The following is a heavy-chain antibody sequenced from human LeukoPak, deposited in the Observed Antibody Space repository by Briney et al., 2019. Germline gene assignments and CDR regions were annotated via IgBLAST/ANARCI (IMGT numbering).Heavy chain of an antibody. J-gene: IGHJ6*03. V-gene: IGHV4-59*01. CDR1: GGSISGYY. CDR2: IYYSGYT. Sequence: PSETLSLTCTVSGGSISGYYWSWIRQPPGKGLEWIGCIYYSGYTNYKSSLKSRVTISVDTSKNQFSLKLSSVTAADTAVYYCARTTMVRGTYHMDVWGKGTTVTISS. D-gene: IGHD3-10*01. CDR3: ARTTMVRGTYHMDV.